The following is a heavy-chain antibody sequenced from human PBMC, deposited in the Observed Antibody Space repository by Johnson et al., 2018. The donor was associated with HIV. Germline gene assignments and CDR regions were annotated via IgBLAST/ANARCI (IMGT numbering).Heavy chain of an antibody. CDR3: ARTVVADYRGAFDI. V-gene: IGHV3-7*01. D-gene: IGHD3-22*01. CDR1: GLTFSNYW. CDR2: IKGDGSEK. Sequence: MLLVESGGGVVQPGRSLRLSCAASGLTFSNYWMSWVRQAPGKGLEWVANIKGDGSEKYYVDSVKGRFTISRDNAKNSLYLQMNSLRAEDTAVYYCARTVVADYRGAFDIWGQGTMVTVSS. J-gene: IGHJ3*02.